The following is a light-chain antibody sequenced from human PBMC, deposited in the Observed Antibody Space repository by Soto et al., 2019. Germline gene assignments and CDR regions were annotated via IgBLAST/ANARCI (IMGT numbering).Light chain of an antibody. V-gene: IGKV3-15*01. CDR3: QQYNNWPPYP. J-gene: IGKJ2*01. CDR2: GAS. CDR1: QRVSSN. Sequence: ERVMTESPDTVCVSPRERATLSCRASQRVSSNVAWYQQKPGQAPRLLIYGASTRATGIPARFSGSGSETEFTLTISCLQSEDFAVYYWQQYNNWPPYPFGQGTKVDI.